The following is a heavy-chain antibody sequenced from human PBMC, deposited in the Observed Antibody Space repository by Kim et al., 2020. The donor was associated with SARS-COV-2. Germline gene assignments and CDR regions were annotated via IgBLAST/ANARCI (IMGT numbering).Heavy chain of an antibody. Sequence: GGSLRLSCAASGFTFSNYWMSWVRQAPGKGLEWVVNIKQDASQKYYVDSVRGRFTISRDNAKNSLYLQMNSLRVEDTAVYYCASGTVVVASSEYWGQGTLVSVSS. CDR2: IKQDASQK. D-gene: IGHD3-22*01. CDR1: GFTFSNYW. CDR3: ASGTVVVASSEY. V-gene: IGHV3-7*01. J-gene: IGHJ4*02.